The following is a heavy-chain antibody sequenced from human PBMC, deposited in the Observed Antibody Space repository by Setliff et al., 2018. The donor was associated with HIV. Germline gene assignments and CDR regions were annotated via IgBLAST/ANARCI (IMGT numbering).Heavy chain of an antibody. CDR3: AKGAGFYGDYTFDY. CDR2: IYSTGST. D-gene: IGHD4-17*01. CDR1: GASITSHY. V-gene: IGHV4-59*11. Sequence: SETLSLTCTVSGASITSHYWSWIRQSPGRELEWIGYIYSTGSTNYNPSLQSRVSISMDASKKKFSLKMTSVTSADTAVYYCAKGAGFYGDYTFDYWGQGNLVTVAS. J-gene: IGHJ4*02.